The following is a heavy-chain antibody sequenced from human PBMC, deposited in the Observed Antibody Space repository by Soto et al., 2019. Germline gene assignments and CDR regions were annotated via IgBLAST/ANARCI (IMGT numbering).Heavy chain of an antibody. CDR1: GYPFTHYG. Sequence: ASVKVSCKSSGYPFTHYGITWVRQAPGQGLEWMGWISPFNGNTNYGQTLQGRVTLTTDTPTSTVHMELRSLRSDDTAVYYCARDQSFDRSYYYGIDGWGQGTTVTVSS. CDR3: ARDQSFDRSYYYGIDG. CDR2: ISPFNGNT. J-gene: IGHJ6*02. V-gene: IGHV1-18*01. D-gene: IGHD3-22*01.